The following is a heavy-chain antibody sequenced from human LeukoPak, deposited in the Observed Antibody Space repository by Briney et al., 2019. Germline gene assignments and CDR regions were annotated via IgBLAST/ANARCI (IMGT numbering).Heavy chain of an antibody. Sequence: PGGSLRLSCAASGFTFSSYAMDWVRQAPGKGLEWVSYISSSSTIIYYADSVKGRFTISRDNAKNSLYLQMNSLRAEDTAVYYCAREGEGFDYWGQGTLVTVSS. CDR3: AREGEGFDY. CDR2: ISSSSTII. V-gene: IGHV3-48*01. D-gene: IGHD3-10*01. J-gene: IGHJ4*02. CDR1: GFTFSSYA.